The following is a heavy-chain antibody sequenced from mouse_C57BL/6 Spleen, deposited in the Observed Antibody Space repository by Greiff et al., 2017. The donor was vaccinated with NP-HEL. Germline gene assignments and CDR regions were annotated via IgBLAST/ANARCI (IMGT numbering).Heavy chain of an antibody. Sequence: QVQLKQSGAELVRPGASVKMSCKASGYTFTSYNMHWVKQTPRQGLEWIGAIYPGNGDTSYNQKFKGKATLTVDKSSSTAYMQLSSLTSEDSAVYFCAREEWSTTVVRGFDYWGQGTTLTVSS. V-gene: IGHV1-12*01. CDR2: IYPGNGDT. CDR3: AREEWSTTVVRGFDY. CDR1: GYTFTSYN. D-gene: IGHD1-1*01. J-gene: IGHJ2*01.